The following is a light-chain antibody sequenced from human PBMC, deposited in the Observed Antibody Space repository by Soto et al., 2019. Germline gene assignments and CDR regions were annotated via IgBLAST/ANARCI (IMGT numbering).Light chain of an antibody. CDR3: QQTFSHLLS. J-gene: IGKJ4*01. CDR2: SAS. Sequence: QLTPSPSSPSASVGGRGNLVCRASESISDYLNWYQLKSGEAPKVLIYSASTLRGGVPSRFSGTGSGTEFTLTISSLQPEDVATYYCQQTFSHLLSFGGGTTVEIK. CDR1: ESISDY. V-gene: IGKV1-39*01.